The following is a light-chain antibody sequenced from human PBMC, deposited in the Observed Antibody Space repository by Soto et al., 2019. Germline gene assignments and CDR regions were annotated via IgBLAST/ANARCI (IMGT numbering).Light chain of an antibody. Sequence: DIQMTQSPSTLSASVGDRVTITCRASQSISSWLAWYQQKPGKAPKLLIYDASSLESGVPSRFSGSGSGTEFTLTINSLQADDFATYYCQQYHIYSWTFGQGTKVDIK. CDR3: QQYHIYSWT. CDR1: QSISSW. J-gene: IGKJ1*01. V-gene: IGKV1-5*01. CDR2: DAS.